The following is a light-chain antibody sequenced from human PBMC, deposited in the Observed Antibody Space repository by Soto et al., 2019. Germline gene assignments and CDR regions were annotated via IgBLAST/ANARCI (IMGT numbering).Light chain of an antibody. CDR2: DVT. CDR3: SSKRDKNSVL. Sequence: QSALTQPASVSGSPGQLITISCTGTSRDIGAYDYVSWYQQHLGQAPQLIIYDVTERPSGISDRFSGSKSGNTASLTISGLRPEDEADYYCSSKRDKNSVLFAGGTQLTVL. J-gene: IGLJ2*01. V-gene: IGLV2-14*03. CDR1: SRDIGAYDY.